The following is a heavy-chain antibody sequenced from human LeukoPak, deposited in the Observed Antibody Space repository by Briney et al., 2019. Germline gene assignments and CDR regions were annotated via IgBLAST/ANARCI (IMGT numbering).Heavy chain of an antibody. CDR2: IIGPGGDT. CDR1: GFSFNSYA. CDR3: AKDHRYSSGWTALALTIDY. D-gene: IGHD6-19*01. Sequence: GGSLRLSCTASGFSFNSYAMNWVRQAPGKGLEWVASIIGPGGDTYHAGSVKGRFTISRDNSKNTLYLQMNSLRAEDTAVYYCAKDHRYSSGWTALALTIDYWGQGTLVTVSS. V-gene: IGHV3-23*01. J-gene: IGHJ4*02.